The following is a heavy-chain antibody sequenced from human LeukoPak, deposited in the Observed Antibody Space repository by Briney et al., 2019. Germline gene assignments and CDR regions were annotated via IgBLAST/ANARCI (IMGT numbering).Heavy chain of an antibody. Sequence: GGSLRLSCAASGFTFSSYWMSWVRQAPGKGLEWVANIKEDGSEKYYVDSVKGRFTISRDNAKNSLYLQMNSLRAEDTAVYYCARERSSGTYPYDYWGQGTLVTVSS. J-gene: IGHJ4*02. CDR2: IKEDGSEK. V-gene: IGHV3-7*01. CDR1: GFTFSSYW. CDR3: ARERSSGTYPYDY. D-gene: IGHD3-10*01.